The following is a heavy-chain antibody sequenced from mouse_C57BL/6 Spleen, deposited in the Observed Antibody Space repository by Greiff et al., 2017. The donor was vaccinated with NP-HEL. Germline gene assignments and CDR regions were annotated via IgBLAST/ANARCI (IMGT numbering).Heavy chain of an antibody. V-gene: IGHV7-3*01. D-gene: IGHD3-1*01. J-gene: IGHJ1*03. CDR1: GFTFTDYY. CDR2: IRNKANGYTT. CDR3: ARYTSDWYFNV. Sequence: EVKLVESGGGLVQPGGSLSLSCAASGFTFTDYYMSWVRQPPGKALEWLGFIRNKANGYTTESCASVQGWITISRDNSQSILYLQMNALRAEDSATYYCARYTSDWYFNVWGTGTTVTVSS.